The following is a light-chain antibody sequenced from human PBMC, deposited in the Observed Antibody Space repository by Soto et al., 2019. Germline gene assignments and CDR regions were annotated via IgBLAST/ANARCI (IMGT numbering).Light chain of an antibody. Sequence: QSALTQPPSASGSPGQSVTISCTGTSSDVGGYNFVSWYQQHPGKAPRFMMYEVSKRPSGVPDRFSGSKSGNTASLTVSGLQAEDEADYYCSSSAGGIKWVFGGGTKLTVL. CDR3: SSSAGGIKWV. CDR2: EVS. V-gene: IGLV2-8*01. CDR1: SSDVGGYNF. J-gene: IGLJ3*02.